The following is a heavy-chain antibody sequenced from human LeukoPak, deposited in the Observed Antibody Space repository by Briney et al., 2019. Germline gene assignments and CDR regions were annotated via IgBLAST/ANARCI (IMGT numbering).Heavy chain of an antibody. CDR2: IRYDGSNK. J-gene: IGHJ4*02. V-gene: IGHV3-30*02. D-gene: IGHD4-23*01. Sequence: PGGSLRLSCAASGFTFSSYGMHWVRQAPGKGLEWMAFIRYDGSNKYYADSVKGRSTISRDNSKNTLYLQMNRLRTEDTAVYYCAKDLDGGNSVFDYWGQGTLVTVSS. CDR3: AKDLDGGNSVFDY. CDR1: GFTFSSYG.